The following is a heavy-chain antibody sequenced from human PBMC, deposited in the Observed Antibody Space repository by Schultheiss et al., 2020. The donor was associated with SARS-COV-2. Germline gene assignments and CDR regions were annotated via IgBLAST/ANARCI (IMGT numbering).Heavy chain of an antibody. V-gene: IGHV4-4*07. Sequence: SQTLSLTCTVSGGSISSYYWSWIRQPAGKGLEWIGRIYTSGSTKYNPSLKSRVTISVDTSKNQFSLNLTSVTAADTAVYYCTTDRDSSPYFWGQGTLVTVSS. J-gene: IGHJ4*02. D-gene: IGHD6-13*01. CDR3: TTDRDSSPYF. CDR2: IYTSGST. CDR1: GGSISSYY.